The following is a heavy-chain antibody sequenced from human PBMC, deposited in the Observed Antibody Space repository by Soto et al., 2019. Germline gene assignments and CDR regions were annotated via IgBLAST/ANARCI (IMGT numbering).Heavy chain of an antibody. J-gene: IGHJ3*02. CDR1: GGTFSSYA. V-gene: IGHV1-69*13. Sequence: SVKVSCKASGGTFSSYAISWVRQAPGQGLEWMGGIIPIFGTANYAQKYQGRVTITADESTSTAYMELSSLRSEDTAVYYCARDRTDDYCISTSCPLIVDAFDIWGQGTMVTVSS. CDR3: ARDRTDDYCISTSCPLIVDAFDI. CDR2: IIPIFGTA. D-gene: IGHD2-2*01.